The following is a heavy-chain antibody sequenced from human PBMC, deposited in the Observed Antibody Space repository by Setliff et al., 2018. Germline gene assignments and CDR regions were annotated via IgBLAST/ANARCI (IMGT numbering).Heavy chain of an antibody. J-gene: IGHJ6*03. V-gene: IGHV3-48*01. D-gene: IGHD3-22*01. Sequence: PGESLKISCVVSGFSFSNYGMTWVRQAPGKGLEWISYISTSSGTRYYADSVKGRFTISRDNANQSLYLQMNSLRAEDTAVYYCARLALTGYDSSGYYYALEYYYYMDVWGKGTTVTVS. CDR2: ISTSSGTR. CDR1: GFSFSNYG. CDR3: ARLALTGYDSSGYYYALEYYYYMDV.